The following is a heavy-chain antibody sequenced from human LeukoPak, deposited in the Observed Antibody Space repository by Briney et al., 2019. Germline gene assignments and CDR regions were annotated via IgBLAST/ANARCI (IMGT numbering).Heavy chain of an antibody. CDR3: AKAASYSGYDTPFDY. V-gene: IGHV3-23*01. Sequence: GGSLRLSCAASGFTFSSYAMSWVRQAPGKGLEWVSAISGSGGSTYYADSVKGRFTISRDYSKNSLYLQMNSLRTEDTALYYCAKAASYSGYDTPFDYWGQGTMVTVSS. D-gene: IGHD5-12*01. CDR1: GFTFSSYA. CDR2: ISGSGGST. J-gene: IGHJ3*01.